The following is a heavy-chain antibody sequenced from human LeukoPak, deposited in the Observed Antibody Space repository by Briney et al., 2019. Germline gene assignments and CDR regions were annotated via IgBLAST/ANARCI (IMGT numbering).Heavy chain of an antibody. CDR2: IDSDGSST. J-gene: IGHJ4*02. CDR1: VFTFSSYR. CDR3: ARSYNFDY. V-gene: IGHV3-74*01. Sequence: GGSLRLSCAASVFTFSSYRMHWVRQAPGKGLVWVSRIDSDGSSTSYADSVKGRFTISRDNAKNALYMQMNSLRAEDTGVYYCARSYNFDYWGQGTLVTVSS. D-gene: IGHD5-18*01.